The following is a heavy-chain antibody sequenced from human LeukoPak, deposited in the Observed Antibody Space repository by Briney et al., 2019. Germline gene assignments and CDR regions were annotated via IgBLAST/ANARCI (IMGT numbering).Heavy chain of an antibody. V-gene: IGHV3-74*01. D-gene: IGHD2-2*01. J-gene: IGHJ5*02. CDR3: VRGALRDCSYTSCTRGNWFDP. CDR2: INADGSAT. Sequence: PGGSLRLSCAAPGFTFSSHWMHWVRQAPEKGLGGVSHINADGSATYYAASVRGRFTISRDNARNTLYLQMHSLTAEDTGVYYCVRGALRDCSYTSCTRGNWFDPWGQGTLVTVSS. CDR1: GFTFSSHW.